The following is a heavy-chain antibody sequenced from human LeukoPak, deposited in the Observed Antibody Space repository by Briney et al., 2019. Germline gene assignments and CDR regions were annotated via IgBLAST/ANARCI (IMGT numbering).Heavy chain of an antibody. Sequence: SETLSLTCTVSGGPISSSSYYWGWIRQPPGKGLEWIGSIYYSGSTYYNPSLKSRVTISVDTSKNQFSLKLSSVTAADTAVYYCARLPIAVASYYFDYWGQGTLVTVSS. CDR2: IYYSGST. V-gene: IGHV4-39*01. D-gene: IGHD6-19*01. CDR3: ARLPIAVASYYFDY. CDR1: GGPISSSSYY. J-gene: IGHJ4*02.